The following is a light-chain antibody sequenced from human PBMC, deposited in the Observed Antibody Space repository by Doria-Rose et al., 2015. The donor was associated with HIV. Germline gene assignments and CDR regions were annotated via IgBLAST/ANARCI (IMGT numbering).Light chain of an antibody. J-gene: IGKJ5*01. V-gene: IGKV1-8*01. Sequence: TQPPSSFSASTGDRVTITCRASQGISSYLAWYQQKPGKAPNLLIYAASTLQSGVPSRFGGSGSGTDFTLTISRLQSEDFATYYCQQYYSYPRAFGQGTRLEIK. CDR1: QGISSY. CDR3: QQYYSYPRA. CDR2: AAS.